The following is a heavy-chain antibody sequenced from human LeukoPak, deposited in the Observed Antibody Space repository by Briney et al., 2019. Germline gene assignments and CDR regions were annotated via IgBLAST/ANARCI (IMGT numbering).Heavy chain of an antibody. Sequence: PSETLSLTCSVSGGSISSSHYYWGWIRQPPGKGLEWIGTIYYSGTTYYTPSLERRITISEDTSKNQFSLTLRSVTAADTAVYYCARQISDYYYYYIDVWGKGTTVTVSS. CDR1: GGSISSSHYY. CDR2: IYYSGTT. D-gene: IGHD3-10*01. CDR3: ARQISDYYYYYIDV. V-gene: IGHV4-39*01. J-gene: IGHJ6*03.